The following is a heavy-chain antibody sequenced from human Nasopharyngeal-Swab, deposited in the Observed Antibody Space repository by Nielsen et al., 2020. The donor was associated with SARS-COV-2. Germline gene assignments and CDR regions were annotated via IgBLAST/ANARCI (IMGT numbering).Heavy chain of an antibody. D-gene: IGHD5-18*01. Sequence: SETLSLTCTVSGGSISSYYWTWIRQPPGKGLDWIGDIYYTGRTNYNPSLRSRVTMPIDTSKNQFSLKLSSVTAADTAVYYCTSRAYNYGYFQYWGQGTLVTVSS. CDR2: IYYTGRT. CDR3: TSRAYNYGYFQY. V-gene: IGHV4-59*01. J-gene: IGHJ4*02. CDR1: GGSISSYY.